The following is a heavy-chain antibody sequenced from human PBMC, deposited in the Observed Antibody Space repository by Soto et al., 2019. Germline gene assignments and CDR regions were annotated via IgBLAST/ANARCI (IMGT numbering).Heavy chain of an antibody. CDR3: AREEQQLGRVRFYYYYYMDV. CDR2: TYYRSKWYN. V-gene: IGHV6-1*01. J-gene: IGHJ6*03. CDR1: GDSVSSNSAA. Sequence: SQTLSLTCAISGDSVSSNSAAWNWIRQSPSRGLEWLGRTYYRSKWYNDYAVSVKSRITINPDTSKNQFSLQLNSVTPEDTAVYYCAREEQQLGRVRFYYYYYMDVWGKGTTVTVSS. D-gene: IGHD6-13*01.